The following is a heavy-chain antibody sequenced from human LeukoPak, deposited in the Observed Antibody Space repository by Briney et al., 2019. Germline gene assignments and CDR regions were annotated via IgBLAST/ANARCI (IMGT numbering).Heavy chain of an antibody. D-gene: IGHD3-3*01. Sequence: GGSLRLSCAASGFTFNSYAMSWVRQAPGKGLEWVSAISGSGDSTYYADSVKGRFAISRDNSKNTLYLQMNSLRAEDAAVYYCAKNSDFTIFGVVIMGPVDVWGKGTTVTVSS. CDR2: ISGSGDST. V-gene: IGHV3-23*01. J-gene: IGHJ6*04. CDR3: AKNSDFTIFGVVIMGPVDV. CDR1: GFTFNSYA.